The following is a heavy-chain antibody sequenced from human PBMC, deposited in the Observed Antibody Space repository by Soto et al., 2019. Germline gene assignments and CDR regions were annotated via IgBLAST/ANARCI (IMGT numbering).Heavy chain of an antibody. CDR2: IKSKIDGGTM. Sequence: EVRLVESGGGLVKPGGSLRLSCAASGFTFSNAWMSWVRQAPGKGLEWVGRIKSKIDGGTMDHAAPLKGRFTISRDDSKHTLYLQMDSLETEDTAVYYCTTYDYIWGSDRYTWAYWGQGVLVTVSS. D-gene: IGHD3-16*02. J-gene: IGHJ4*02. CDR1: GFTFSNAW. CDR3: TTYDYIWGSDRYTWAY. V-gene: IGHV3-15*01.